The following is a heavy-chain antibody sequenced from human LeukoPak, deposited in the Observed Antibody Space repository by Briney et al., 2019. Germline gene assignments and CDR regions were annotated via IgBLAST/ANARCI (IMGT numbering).Heavy chain of an antibody. J-gene: IGHJ5*02. D-gene: IGHD3-10*01. V-gene: IGHV1-18*01. Sequence: GASVKVSCKASGYTFTSYGISWVRQAPGQGLEWMGWISAYNGNTNYAQKLQGRVTMTTDTYTSTAYMELRSLRSDDTAVYYCASLYYYGSGSYMVDPWGQGTLVTVSS. CDR2: ISAYNGNT. CDR1: GYTFTSYG. CDR3: ASLYYYGSGSYMVDP.